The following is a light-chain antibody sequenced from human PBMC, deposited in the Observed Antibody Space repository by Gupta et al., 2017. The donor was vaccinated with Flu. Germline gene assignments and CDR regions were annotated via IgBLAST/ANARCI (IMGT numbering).Light chain of an antibody. CDR2: KDS. J-gene: IGLJ3*02. CDR1: VLAKKY. V-gene: IGLV3-27*01. Sequence: SYELTLPSSVSVSPVQTARITCSGDVLAKKYARWFQKKPGQAPVMVIYKDSERPSGIPERFSGSSSGTTVTLTISGAQVEDEADYYCYSAADNNWVFGGGTKLTVL. CDR3: YSAADNNWV.